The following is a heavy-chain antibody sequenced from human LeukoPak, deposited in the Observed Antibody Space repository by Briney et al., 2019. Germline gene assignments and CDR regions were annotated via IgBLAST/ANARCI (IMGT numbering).Heavy chain of an antibody. CDR3: VKGRFSTGLEH. V-gene: IGHV3-64D*06. Sequence: RGSLRLSCSASGFSFSTYFMLWVRQAPGKGLEHVSSISSTVRDTYYADSVKGRLTISRDNSKDTLYLQMSSLRPEDTAVYWCVKGRFSTGLEHWGQGTLVTVSS. J-gene: IGHJ4*02. CDR1: GFSFSTYF. CDR2: ISSTVRDT. D-gene: IGHD3-9*01.